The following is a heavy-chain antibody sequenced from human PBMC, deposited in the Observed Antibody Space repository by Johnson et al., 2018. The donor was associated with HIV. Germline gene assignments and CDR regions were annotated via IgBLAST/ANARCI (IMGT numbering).Heavy chain of an antibody. Sequence: VLLVESGGGLVQPGRSLRLSCAGSGFNFDDYAMHWVRQAPGKGLEWVAGISRNSGRIGYADSVKGRFTISRDNAKNSLYLQMNSLRAEDTAVYYCARDVIKVIAARDDAFDIWGQGTMVTVSS. CDR2: ISRNSGRI. J-gene: IGHJ3*02. CDR3: ARDVIKVIAARDDAFDI. CDR1: GFNFDDYA. V-gene: IGHV3-9*01. D-gene: IGHD6-6*01.